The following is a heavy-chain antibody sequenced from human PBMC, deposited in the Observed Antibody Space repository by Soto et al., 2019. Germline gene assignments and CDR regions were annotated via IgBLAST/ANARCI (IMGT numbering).Heavy chain of an antibody. V-gene: IGHV1-69*12. Sequence: QVQLVQSGAEVKKPGSSVKVSGKSSGDIFKTYSVSGLRQAPGQGLEWMGGVIPIWGKPMYAQKFKDRLTITADDSTSTVFLELTSLISDDTAVYFCARLWGIADHDSWGQGTRVIVSS. J-gene: IGHJ5*01. CDR1: GDIFKTYS. CDR3: ARLWGIADHDS. D-gene: IGHD6-13*01. CDR2: VIPIWGKP.